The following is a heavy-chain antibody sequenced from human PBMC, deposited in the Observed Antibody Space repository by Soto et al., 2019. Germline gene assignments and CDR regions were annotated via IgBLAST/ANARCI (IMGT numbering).Heavy chain of an antibody. Sequence: QVQLVQSGAEVKKPGASVKVSCKASGYTFTSYGISWVRQAPGQGLEWMGRISAYNGNTNYAQKLQGRVTMTTDPSTSTAYMELRSLRSEDTAVYYCASDPSPIASGYYPRPGFDPLCQGTLVTVSS. V-gene: IGHV1-18*01. CDR2: ISAYNGNT. J-gene: IGHJ5*02. CDR1: GYTFTSYG. CDR3: ASDPSPIASGYYPRPGFDP. D-gene: IGHD3-22*01.